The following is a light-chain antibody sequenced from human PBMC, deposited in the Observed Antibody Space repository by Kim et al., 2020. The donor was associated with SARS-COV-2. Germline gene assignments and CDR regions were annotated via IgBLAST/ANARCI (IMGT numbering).Light chain of an antibody. Sequence: GQNVTIPCSCNFSAIGTNYVSWYHQFPGTAPRLLIYDNYKRPSWIPDRFSASTSDTSATLDISGLQTGDEADYYCETWDSDLGTVVFGGGTKVTVL. CDR3: ETWDSDLGTVV. CDR1: FSAIGTNY. V-gene: IGLV1-51*01. J-gene: IGLJ2*01. CDR2: DNY.